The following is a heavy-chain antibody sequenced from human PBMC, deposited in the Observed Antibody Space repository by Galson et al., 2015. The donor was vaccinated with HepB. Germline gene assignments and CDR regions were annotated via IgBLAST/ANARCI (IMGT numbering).Heavy chain of an antibody. CDR1: GGSISSYY. CDR2: IHYSGST. CDR3: ARDLGVGSTRWFDP. J-gene: IGHJ5*02. D-gene: IGHD1-26*01. V-gene: IGHV4-59*01. Sequence: ETLSLTCTVSGGSISSYYWSWIRQPPGKGLEWIGYIHYSGSTNYNPSLKSRVTMSLDTSQTQFSLTMSSVTAADTAVYYCARDLGVGSTRWFDPWGQGTLVTVSS.